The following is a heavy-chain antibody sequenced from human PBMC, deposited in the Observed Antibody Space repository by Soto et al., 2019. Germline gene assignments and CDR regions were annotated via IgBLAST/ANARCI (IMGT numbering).Heavy chain of an antibody. Sequence: LVESGGGLVSPGGSLRLSCVASGFRFSDHSMNWVRQAPGKGLQWISYISSNSDKTYYADSVKGLFTVSRDNAKNALFLQMNSLRDDDTATYYCARLPKGSLVTAWGQGARVTVSS. V-gene: IGHV3-48*02. CDR3: ARLPKGSLVTA. CDR1: GFRFSDHS. CDR2: ISSNSDKT. D-gene: IGHD2-21*02. J-gene: IGHJ4*02.